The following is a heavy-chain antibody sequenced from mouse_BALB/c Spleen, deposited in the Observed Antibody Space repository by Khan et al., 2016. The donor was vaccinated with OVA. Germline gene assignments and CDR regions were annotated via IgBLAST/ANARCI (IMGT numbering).Heavy chain of an antibody. D-gene: IGHD2-14*01. Sequence: VELVESGPGLVAPSQSLSITCTVSGFSLSRYNIHWVRQPPGKGLEWLGMIWGGGVTDYNSTLKSRLSINKDNSKSQVFLKMNSLQTDDTAMYYWARAYYRYDGYYAMDFWGQGTSVTVSS. V-gene: IGHV2-6-4*01. CDR3: ARAYYRYDGYYAMDF. J-gene: IGHJ4*01. CDR2: IWGGGVT. CDR1: GFSLSRYN.